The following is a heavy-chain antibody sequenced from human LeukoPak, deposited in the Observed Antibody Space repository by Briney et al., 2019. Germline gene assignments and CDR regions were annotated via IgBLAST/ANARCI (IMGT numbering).Heavy chain of an antibody. D-gene: IGHD5-12*01. CDR1: GYTFTGYY. CDR2: INPNSGGT. Sequence: ASVKVSCKVSGYTFTGYYMHWVRQAPGQGLEWMGWINPNSGGTNYAQKFQGWVTMTRDTSISTAYMELSRLRSDDTAVYYCAREELRSNWFDPWGQGTLVTVSS. CDR3: AREELRSNWFDP. J-gene: IGHJ5*02. V-gene: IGHV1-2*04.